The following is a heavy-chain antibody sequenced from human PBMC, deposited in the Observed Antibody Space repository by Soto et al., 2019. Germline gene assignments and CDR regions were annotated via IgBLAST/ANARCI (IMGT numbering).Heavy chain of an antibody. D-gene: IGHD2-2*01. CDR2: IIPIPGTA. CDR3: ARSQGSSTSLEIYYYYCYGMDV. V-gene: IGHV1-69*01. J-gene: IGHJ6*02. Sequence: QVQLVQSGAEVKKPGSSVKVSCKASGGTFSSYAISWVRQAPGQGLEWMGGIIPIPGTANYAQKFEGRVTITADESTSTGYMELSSLRSEDTAVYYCARSQGSSTSLEIYYYYCYGMDVWGQGTTVTVSS. CDR1: GGTFSSYA.